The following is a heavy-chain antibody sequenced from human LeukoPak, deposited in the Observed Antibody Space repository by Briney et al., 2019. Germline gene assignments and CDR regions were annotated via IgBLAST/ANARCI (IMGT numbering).Heavy chain of an antibody. CDR1: GGTFSSYA. V-gene: IGHV1-69*06. Sequence: SVKVSCKASGGTFSSYAISWVRQAPGQGLEWMGGIIPIFGTANYAQKFQGRVTITADKSTSTAYMELSSLRSEDTAIYYCARGKWDGYEENFYYYYMDVWGQGTTVTVSS. CDR2: IIPIFGTA. D-gene: IGHD5-12*01. CDR3: ARGKWDGYEENFYYYYMDV. J-gene: IGHJ6*03.